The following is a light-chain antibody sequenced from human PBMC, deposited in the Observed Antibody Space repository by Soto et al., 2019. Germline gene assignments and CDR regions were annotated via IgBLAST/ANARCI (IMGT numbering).Light chain of an antibody. V-gene: IGKV1-39*01. J-gene: IGKJ4*01. CDR1: QSISYS. CDR3: QQSFSFPAT. CDR2: AAS. Sequence: DIQMTQSPSSLSASVGDRVTITCRASQSISYSLNWYQHKPGTAPKLLIYAASSLQSGVPSRFSGGGSGTDFTLTISSLQPEDFVTYFCQQSFSFPATFGGGTKVEIK.